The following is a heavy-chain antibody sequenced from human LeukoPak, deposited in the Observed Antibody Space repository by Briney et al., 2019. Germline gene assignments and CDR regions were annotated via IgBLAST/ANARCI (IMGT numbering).Heavy chain of an antibody. Sequence: GASVKVSCKASGYTFTSYGMHWVRQAPGQRLEWMGWINGGNGNTKYSQKFQGRVTITRDTSASTAYMELSSLRSEDTAVYYCARVAAEDCPWGQGTLVTVSS. CDR1: GYTFTSYG. CDR3: ARVAAEDCP. CDR2: INGGNGNT. J-gene: IGHJ5*02. D-gene: IGHD6-25*01. V-gene: IGHV1-3*01.